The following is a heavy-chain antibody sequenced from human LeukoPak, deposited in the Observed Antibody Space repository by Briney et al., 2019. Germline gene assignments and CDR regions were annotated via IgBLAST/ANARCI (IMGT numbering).Heavy chain of an antibody. CDR2: IYYSGST. CDR1: GASISSSSYY. CDR3: ARHSTSSGYSPFNY. Sequence: SETLSLTCTVSGASISSSSYYWGWIRQPPGKGLERIGSIYYSGSTYYNPSLKSRVTISVDTSKNQFSLKLSSVTAADTAVYYCARHSTSSGYSPFNYWGQGTLVTVSS. J-gene: IGHJ4*02. D-gene: IGHD3-22*01. V-gene: IGHV4-39*01.